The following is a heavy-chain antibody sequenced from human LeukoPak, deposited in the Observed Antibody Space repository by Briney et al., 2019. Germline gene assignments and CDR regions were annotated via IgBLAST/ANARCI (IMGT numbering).Heavy chain of an antibody. CDR2: ISSSSSTI. Sequence: GGSLRLSCAASGFTFSSYSMNWVRQAPGKGLEWVSYISSSSSTIYYADSVKGRFTISRDNAKNSLYLQMNSLRAEDTAVYYCARFRGYCRGGSCPDAFDIWGQGTMVTVSS. D-gene: IGHD2-15*01. CDR1: GFTFSSYS. V-gene: IGHV3-48*04. CDR3: ARFRGYCRGGSCPDAFDI. J-gene: IGHJ3*02.